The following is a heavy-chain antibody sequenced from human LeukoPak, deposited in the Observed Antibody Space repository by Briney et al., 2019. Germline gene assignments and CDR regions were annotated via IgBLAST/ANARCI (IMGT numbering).Heavy chain of an antibody. CDR3: ASGMTTATDY. CDR1: GYSSRSGYY. CDR2: IDHSGNT. D-gene: IGHD4-17*01. V-gene: IGHV4-38-2*01. Sequence: SETLSLTCAVSGYSSRSGYYWGWTRQPPGKGLEWIGSIDHSGNTHYNPSLKSRVTISADTSTNQFSLKLSSVTAADTAVYYCASGMTTATDYWGQGTLITVSS. J-gene: IGHJ4*02.